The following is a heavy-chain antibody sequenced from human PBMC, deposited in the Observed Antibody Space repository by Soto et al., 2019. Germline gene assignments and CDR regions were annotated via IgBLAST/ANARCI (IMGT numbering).Heavy chain of an antibody. CDR3: AREDKSGGHAGTFQH. CDR2: ISNDAHSQ. V-gene: IGHV3-30-3*01. J-gene: IGHJ1*01. D-gene: IGHD3-3*01. CDR1: GFTFNIFP. Sequence: QVQLVESGGGVVQPGRSLRLSCTASGFTFNIFPMHWVRQAPGKGREWVAVISNDAHSQQYADSVKGRFTFSRDNSKNSLYLEMNTLRGEDTAMYYCAREDKSGGHAGTFQHWGQGTLVTVSS.